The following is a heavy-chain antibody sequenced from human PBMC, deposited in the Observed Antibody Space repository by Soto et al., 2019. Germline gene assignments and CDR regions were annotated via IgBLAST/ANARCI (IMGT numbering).Heavy chain of an antibody. J-gene: IGHJ6*03. CDR2: MNPNSGNT. D-gene: IGHD4-4*01. CDR1: GYTFTSYD. CDR3: AREERLQFYYYYYMDV. Sequence: ASVKVSCKASGYTFTSYDINWVRQATGQGLEWMGWMNPNSGNTGYAQKFQGRVTMTRNTSISTAYMELSSLRSEDTAVYYCAREERLQFYYYYYMDVWGKGTTVTVSS. V-gene: IGHV1-8*01.